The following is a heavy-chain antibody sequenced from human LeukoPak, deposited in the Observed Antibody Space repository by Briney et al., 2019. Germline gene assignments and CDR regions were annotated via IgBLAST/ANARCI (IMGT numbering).Heavy chain of an antibody. Sequence: SETLSLTCAVYGESSFSNYYWSWIRQTPGGALEWIEEINHSGYTNYNPSLKSRVTLSIDTSKNQFSLRLNSVTAADTAVYYCSSQVVGNDYWGQGTLVTVSS. D-gene: IGHD3-22*01. V-gene: IGHV4-34*01. CDR2: INHSGYT. J-gene: IGHJ4*02. CDR3: SSQVVGNDY. CDR1: GESSFSNYY.